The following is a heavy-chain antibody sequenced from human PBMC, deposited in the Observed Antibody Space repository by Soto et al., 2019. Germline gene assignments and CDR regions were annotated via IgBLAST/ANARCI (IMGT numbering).Heavy chain of an antibody. CDR2: IYYSGST. V-gene: IGHV4-59*08. CDR3: ERQLGGYVYFDY. D-gene: IGHD5-12*01. CDR1: GGSISSYY. J-gene: IGHJ4*02. Sequence: SETLSLTCTVSGGSISSYYWSWIRQPPGKGLEWIGYIYYSGSTNYNPSLKSRVTISVDTSKNQFSLKLSSVTEADTAVYYCERQLGGYVYFDYWGQGTLVTVSS.